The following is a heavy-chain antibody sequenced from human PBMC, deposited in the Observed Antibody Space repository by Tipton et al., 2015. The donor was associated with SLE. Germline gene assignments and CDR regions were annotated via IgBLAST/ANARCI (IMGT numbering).Heavy chain of an antibody. CDR1: GGFINNGAYY. CDR3: AREACSGSICYSPVAVRYHYMDV. D-gene: IGHD2-2*01. Sequence: TLSLTCTVSGGFINNGAYYWSWIRQPAGKELEWIGRIYTGGSGTTIYNPSLKSRVTISVDMSKDPFSLKLDSVTAADSAVYYCAREACSGSICYSPVAVRYHYMDVWGKGTTVTVSS. CDR2: IYTGGSGTT. V-gene: IGHV4-61*02. J-gene: IGHJ6*03.